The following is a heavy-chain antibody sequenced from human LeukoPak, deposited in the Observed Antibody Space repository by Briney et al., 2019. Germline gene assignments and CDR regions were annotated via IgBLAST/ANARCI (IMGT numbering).Heavy chain of an antibody. V-gene: IGHV4-61*02. Sequence: SETLSLTCIVSGDSINTNTYYWGWVRQPAGKGLEWIGRIYTSGSTNYNPSLKSRVTMSVDTSKNQFSLKLSSVTAADTAVYYCARGYYYDSSGYYWDYWGQGTLVTVSS. CDR3: ARGYYYDSSGYYWDY. J-gene: IGHJ4*02. CDR1: GDSINTNTYY. D-gene: IGHD3-22*01. CDR2: IYTSGST.